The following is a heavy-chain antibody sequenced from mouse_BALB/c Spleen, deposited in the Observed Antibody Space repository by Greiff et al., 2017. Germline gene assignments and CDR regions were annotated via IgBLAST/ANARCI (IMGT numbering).Heavy chain of an antibody. Sequence: EVKLEESGPGLVKPSQSLSLTCTVTGYSITSDYAWNWIRQFPGNKLEWMGYISYSGSTSYNPSLKSRISITRDTSKNQFFLQLNSVTTEDTATYDCARGNYGAYWGQGTLVTVSA. D-gene: IGHD2-1*01. CDR1: GYSITSDYA. CDR3: ARGNYGAY. J-gene: IGHJ3*01. CDR2: ISYSGST. V-gene: IGHV3-2*02.